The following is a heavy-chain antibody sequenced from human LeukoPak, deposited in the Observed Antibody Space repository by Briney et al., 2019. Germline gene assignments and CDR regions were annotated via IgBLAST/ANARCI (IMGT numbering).Heavy chain of an antibody. J-gene: IGHJ4*02. CDR2: ISYTGST. CDR1: GGSISSGGYY. Sequence: SQTLSLTCTVSGGSISSGGYYWSWIRQHPGKGLEWIGYISYTGSTNYNPSVRSRVTISIDTSKNQFSLNLSSMTTADTAVYYCARVTGDYPKYHYDYWGQGTLVTVSS. CDR3: ARVTGDYPKYHYDY. D-gene: IGHD4-17*01. V-gene: IGHV4-31*03.